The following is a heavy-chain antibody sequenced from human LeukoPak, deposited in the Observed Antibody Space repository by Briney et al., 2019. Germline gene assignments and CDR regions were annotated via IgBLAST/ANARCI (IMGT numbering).Heavy chain of an antibody. CDR3: ARHGIAAAGFDY. CDR1: GGSISSSAYY. D-gene: IGHD6-13*01. CDR2: IYYSGST. V-gene: IGHV4-39*01. Sequence: SETLSLTCTVSGGSISSSAYYWGWIRQPPGKGLDWIGSIYYSGSTYYKLSLKSRVTISVDTFKNQFSLKVSSVTAEDTAVYYCARHGIAAAGFDYWGQGTLVTVSS. J-gene: IGHJ4*02.